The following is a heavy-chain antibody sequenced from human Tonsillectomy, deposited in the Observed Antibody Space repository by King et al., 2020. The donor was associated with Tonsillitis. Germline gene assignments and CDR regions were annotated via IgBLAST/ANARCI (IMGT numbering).Heavy chain of an antibody. CDR2: TWSDGSDQ. J-gene: IGHJ4*02. V-gene: IGHV3-33*01. CDR1: GFTFSNYA. D-gene: IGHD2-15*01. Sequence: VQLVESGGGVVRPGRSLRLSCASSGFTFSNYAMHWVRQAPGKGLECVAVTWSDGSDQYYADSVKGRFTISRDNSKSTVYLQMNSLRVEDAAVYYCARDGGYCSGGNCYRPHYFDYWGQGTLVTVSS. CDR3: ARDGGYCSGGNCYRPHYFDY.